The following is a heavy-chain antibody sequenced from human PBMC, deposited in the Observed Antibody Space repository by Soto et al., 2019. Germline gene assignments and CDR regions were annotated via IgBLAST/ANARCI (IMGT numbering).Heavy chain of an antibody. CDR1: GGSISSGGYS. J-gene: IGHJ5*02. CDR2: IYHSGST. CDR3: AREIAAAGTRWFAP. V-gene: IGHV4-30-2*01. D-gene: IGHD6-13*01. Sequence: PSETLSLTCAVSGGSISSGGYSWGWIRQPPGKGLEWIGYIYHSGSTYYNPSLKSRVTISVDRSKNQFSLKLSSVTAADTAVYYCAREIAAAGTRWFAPWGQGTLVPVSS.